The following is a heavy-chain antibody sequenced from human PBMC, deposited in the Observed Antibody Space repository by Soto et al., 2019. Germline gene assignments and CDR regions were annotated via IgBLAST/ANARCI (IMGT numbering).Heavy chain of an antibody. CDR3: ARATSGSFDALDM. D-gene: IGHD1-26*01. Sequence: GGSLRLSCAASGFTFGIYGMHWVRQAPGKGLEWVAVIWYDGSIKYHADSVKGRFTISRDNSKNTVYLQMNSLRDEDTAVYYCARATSGSFDALDMWGQGTMVTVSS. V-gene: IGHV3-33*01. CDR1: GFTFGIYG. J-gene: IGHJ3*02. CDR2: IWYDGSIK.